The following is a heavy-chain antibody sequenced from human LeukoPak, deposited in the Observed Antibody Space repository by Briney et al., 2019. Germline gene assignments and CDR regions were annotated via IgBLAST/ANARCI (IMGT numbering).Heavy chain of an antibody. CDR3: ARDQFSYDSSGYYYYFDY. J-gene: IGHJ4*02. CDR2: IYSGGST. V-gene: IGHV3-66*01. Sequence: GGSLRLSCAASGFTVSSNYMSWVRQAPGKGLEWVSVIYSGGSTYYADSVKGRFTISRDNSKNTLYLQMNSLRAEDTAVYYCARDQFSYDSSGYYYYFDYWGQGTLVTVSS. D-gene: IGHD3-22*01. CDR1: GFTVSSNY.